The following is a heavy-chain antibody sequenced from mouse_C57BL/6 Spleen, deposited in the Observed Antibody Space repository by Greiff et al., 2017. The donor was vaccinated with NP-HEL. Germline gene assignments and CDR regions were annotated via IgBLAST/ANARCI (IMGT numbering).Heavy chain of an antibody. CDR2: IDPETGGT. V-gene: IGHV1-15*01. CDR3: TRRKRYYYGSSPPCDY. D-gene: IGHD1-1*01. CDR1: GYTFTDYE. Sequence: VQLQESGAELVRPGASVTLSCKASGYTFTDYEMHWVKQTPVHGLEWIGAIDPETGGTAYNQKFKGKAILTADKSSSTAYMELRSLTSEDSAVYYCTRRKRYYYGSSPPCDYWGQGTTLTVAS. J-gene: IGHJ2*01.